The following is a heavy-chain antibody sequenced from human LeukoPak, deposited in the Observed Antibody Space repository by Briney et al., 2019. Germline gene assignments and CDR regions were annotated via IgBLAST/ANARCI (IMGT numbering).Heavy chain of an antibody. CDR1: GFMFSSNW. CDR2: IKEDGTET. V-gene: IGHV3-7*01. J-gene: IGHJ4*02. D-gene: IGHD1-1*01. CDR3: ARAEGGGIAFLIDY. Sequence: GSLRLSCAASGFMFSSNWMSWVRLAPGKGLEWVANIKEDGTETYYVDSVKGRFTISRDNAKNSLYLQMNSLRADDTAVYYCARAEGGGIAFLIDYWGQGTLVTVSS.